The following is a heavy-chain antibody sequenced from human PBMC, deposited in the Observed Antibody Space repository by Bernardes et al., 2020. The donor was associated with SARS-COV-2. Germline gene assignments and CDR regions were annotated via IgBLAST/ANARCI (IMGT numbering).Heavy chain of an antibody. CDR1: GGSFSGYY. CDR3: ARPDYYDSSGLRRRYAFDI. D-gene: IGHD3-22*01. J-gene: IGHJ3*02. CDR2: INHSGRT. Sequence: SETLSLTCAVYGGSFSGYYWSWIRQPPGKGLEWIGEINHSGRTNYNPSLKSRVTISVDTSKNQFSLKLSSVTAADTAVYYCARPDYYDSSGLRRRYAFDIWGQGTMVTVSS. V-gene: IGHV4-34*01.